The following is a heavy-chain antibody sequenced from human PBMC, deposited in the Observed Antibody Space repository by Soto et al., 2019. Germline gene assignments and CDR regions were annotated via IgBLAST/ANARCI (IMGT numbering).Heavy chain of an antibody. CDR1: GFTFSSYA. D-gene: IGHD4-17*01. CDR2: ISYDGSNK. J-gene: IGHJ4*02. V-gene: IGHV3-30-3*01. CDR3: AGDGPPDYGDYVEYFDY. Sequence: PGGSLRLSCAASGFTFSSYAMHWVRQAPGKGLEWVAVISYDGSNKYYADSVKGRFTISRDNSKNTLYLQMNSLRAEDTAVYYCAGDGPPDYGDYVEYFDYWGQGTLVTVSS.